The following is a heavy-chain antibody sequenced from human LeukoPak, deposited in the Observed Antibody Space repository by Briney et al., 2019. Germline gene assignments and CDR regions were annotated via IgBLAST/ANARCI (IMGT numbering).Heavy chain of an antibody. CDR1: GYTFTSYG. J-gene: IGHJ6*03. CDR3: ARAYSANIVVVPAAMSYYYYYYMDV. Sequence: ASAKVSCKASGYTFTSYGISWVRQAPGQGLEWMGWISAYNGNTNYAQKLQGRVTMTTGTSTSTAYMELRSLRSDDTAVYYCARAYSANIVVVPAAMSYYYYYYMDVWGKGTTVTVSS. CDR2: ISAYNGNT. D-gene: IGHD2-2*01. V-gene: IGHV1-18*01.